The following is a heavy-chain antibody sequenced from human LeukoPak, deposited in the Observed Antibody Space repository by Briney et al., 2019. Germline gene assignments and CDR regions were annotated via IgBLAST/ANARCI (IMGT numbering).Heavy chain of an antibody. CDR3: ARASYCSSTSCYSAFDY. Sequence: GESLKISCKGSGYSVTSYWIGWVRQMPGKGLEWMGIIYPGDSVTRYSPSFHGQVPISADKSISTAYLQWSSLKASDTAMYYCARASYCSSTSCYSAFDYWGQGTLVTVSS. CDR1: GYSVTSYW. V-gene: IGHV5-51*01. CDR2: IYPGDSVT. D-gene: IGHD2-2*01. J-gene: IGHJ4*02.